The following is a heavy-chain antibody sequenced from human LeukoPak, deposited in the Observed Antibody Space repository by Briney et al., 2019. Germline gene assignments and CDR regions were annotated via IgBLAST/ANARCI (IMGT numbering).Heavy chain of an antibody. CDR2: INPNSGGT. J-gene: IGHJ5*02. V-gene: IGHV1-2*02. CDR3: ATILEWLLPPYNWFDP. D-gene: IGHD3-3*01. CDR1: GYTFTGYY. Sequence: VAPVKVSCKASGYTFTGYYMHWVRQAPGQGLEWMGWINPNSGGTNYAQKFQGRVTMTRDTSISTAYMELSRLRSDDTAVYYCATILEWLLPPYNWFDPWGQGTLVTVSS.